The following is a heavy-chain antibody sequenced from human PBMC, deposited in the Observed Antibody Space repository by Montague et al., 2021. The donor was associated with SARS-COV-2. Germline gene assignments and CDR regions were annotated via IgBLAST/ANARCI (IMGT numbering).Heavy chain of an antibody. D-gene: IGHD3-22*01. V-gene: IGHV4-34*01. CDR1: GGSITDYY. CDR3: ARGRQHFNMIVVVMTGGKYYFDY. Sequence: SETLSLTCAVYGGSITDYYWSWIRQPPGKGLEWIGEINHRGTSNYNPSLKSRVSISVDTSKNQFSLYLGSVTAADTAVYHCARGRQHFNMIVVVMTGGKYYFDYWAQGTLVTVSS. J-gene: IGHJ4*02. CDR2: INHRGTS.